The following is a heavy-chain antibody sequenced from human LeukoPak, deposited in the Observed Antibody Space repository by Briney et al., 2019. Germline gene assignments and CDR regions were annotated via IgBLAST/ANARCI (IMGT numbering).Heavy chain of an antibody. D-gene: IGHD3-16*02. Sequence: VSVKVSCKASGYTLTSYGISWVRQAPGQGLEWMGWISAYNGNTNYAQKLQGRVTMTTDTSTSTAYMELRSLRSDDTAVYYCARIMITFGGVIENFDYWGQGTLVTVSS. CDR2: ISAYNGNT. CDR3: ARIMITFGGVIENFDY. CDR1: GYTLTSYG. V-gene: IGHV1-18*01. J-gene: IGHJ4*02.